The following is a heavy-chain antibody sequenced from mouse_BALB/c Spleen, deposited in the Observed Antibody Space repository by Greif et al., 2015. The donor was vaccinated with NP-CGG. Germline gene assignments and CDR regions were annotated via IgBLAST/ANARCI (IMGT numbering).Heavy chain of an antibody. CDR3: AGLRRGLAMDY. J-gene: IGHJ4*01. D-gene: IGHD2-12*01. CDR2: INPYNDGT. CDR1: GYTFTSYV. Sequence: VQLKESGPELVKPGASVKMSCKASGYTFTSYVMHWVKQKPGQGLEWIGYINPYNDGTKYNEKFKGKATLTSDKSSSTAYMELSSLTSEDSAVYYCAGLRRGLAMDYWGQGTSVTVSS. V-gene: IGHV1-14*01.